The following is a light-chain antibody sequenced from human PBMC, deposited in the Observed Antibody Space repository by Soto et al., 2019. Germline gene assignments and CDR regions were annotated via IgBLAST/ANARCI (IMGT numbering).Light chain of an antibody. V-gene: IGLV2-14*01. CDR1: TRDIAGYNY. J-gene: IGLJ1*01. CDR3: TSLSSSTSLYV. Sequence: QSALTQPASVSGSLGQSITISCTGTTRDIAGYNYISWYQQLPGKAPKLMIYQVTIRPSGISNRFSGSKSGNTASLTISGLQAEDEADYYCTSLSSSTSLYVFGTGTQLTVL. CDR2: QVT.